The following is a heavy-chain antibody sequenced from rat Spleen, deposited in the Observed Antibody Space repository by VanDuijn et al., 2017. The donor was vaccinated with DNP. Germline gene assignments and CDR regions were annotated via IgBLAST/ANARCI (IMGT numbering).Heavy chain of an antibody. J-gene: IGHJ2*01. Sequence: EVQLVESGGGLVRPGNSLRLSCAASGFIFSDYAMAWVRQSPKMGLEWVSTIIYDGSSAFYRDSVTGRFTISRDFAKSTLYLQMDSLRSEDSATYYCAGQGANLPFDYWGQGVMVTVSS. CDR1: GFIFSDYA. CDR3: AGQGANLPFDY. D-gene: IGHD5-1*01. CDR2: IIYDGSSA. V-gene: IGHV5-17*01.